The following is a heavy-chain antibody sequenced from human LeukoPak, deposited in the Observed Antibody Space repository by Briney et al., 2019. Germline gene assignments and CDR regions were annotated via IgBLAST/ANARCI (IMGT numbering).Heavy chain of an antibody. CDR3: AKLPSSWYRHYYYYMDV. CDR1: GFTFSSYA. D-gene: IGHD6-13*01. CDR2: ISYDGTNK. J-gene: IGHJ6*03. Sequence: GGSLRLSCAASGFTFSSYAMHWVRQAPGKGLEWVALISYDGTNKYYADSVKGRFTISRDNSKNTLYLQMNSLRAEDTAVYYCAKLPSSWYRHYYYYMDVWGKGTTVTISS. V-gene: IGHV3-30*04.